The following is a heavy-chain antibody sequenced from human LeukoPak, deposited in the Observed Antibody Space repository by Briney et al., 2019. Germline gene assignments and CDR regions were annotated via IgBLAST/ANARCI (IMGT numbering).Heavy chain of an antibody. CDR3: ARRVAAAGIDY. D-gene: IGHD6-13*01. V-gene: IGHV7-4-1*02. CDR1: GYTFTSYD. J-gene: IGHJ4*02. CDR2: INTNTGNP. Sequence: ASVKVSCKASGYTFTSYDINWVRQATGQGLEWMGWINTNTGNPTYAQGFTGRFVFSLDTSVSTAYLQISSLKAEDTAVYYCARRVAAAGIDYWGQGTLVTVSS.